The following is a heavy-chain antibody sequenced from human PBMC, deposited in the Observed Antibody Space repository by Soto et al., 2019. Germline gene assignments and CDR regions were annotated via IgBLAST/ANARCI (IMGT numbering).Heavy chain of an antibody. V-gene: IGHV4-31*03. CDR3: ARVTGNPRLGWFDP. J-gene: IGHJ5*02. Sequence: QVQLQESGPGLVKPSQTLSLTCTVSGGSISSGGYYWSWIRQHPGKGLEWIGYIYHSGTTYYNPYLKSRVTISVDTSKNQCTLKRTSVTAADTAVYYCARVTGNPRLGWFDPWGQGTLVPFSS. CDR2: IYHSGTT. CDR1: GGSISSGGYY. D-gene: IGHD6-19*01.